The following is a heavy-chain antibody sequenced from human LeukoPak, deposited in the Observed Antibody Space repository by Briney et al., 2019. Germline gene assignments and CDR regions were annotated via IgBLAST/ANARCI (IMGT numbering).Heavy chain of an antibody. CDR1: GFTFSSYS. D-gene: IGHD6-13*01. J-gene: IGHJ6*02. V-gene: IGHV3-48*01. CDR2: ISSSSSTI. CDR3: ARVRQQGFYYCYGMDV. Sequence: GGSLRLSCAASGFTFSSYSMNWVRQAPGKGLEWVSYISSSSSTIYYADSVKGRFTISRDNAKNSLYLQMNSLRAEDTAVYYCARVRQQGFYYCYGMDVWGQGTTVTVSS.